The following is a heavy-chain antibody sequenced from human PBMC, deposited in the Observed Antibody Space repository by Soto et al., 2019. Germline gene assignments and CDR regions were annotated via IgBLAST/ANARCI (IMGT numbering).Heavy chain of an antibody. CDR2: IYSGGST. Sequence: RQAPGRGLEWVSVIYSGGSTYYADSVKGRFTISRDNSKNTLYLQMNSLRAEDTAVYYCARDASSGSHLSDYWGQGT. D-gene: IGHD1-26*01. J-gene: IGHJ4*02. V-gene: IGHV3-66*01. CDR3: ARDASSGSHLSDY.